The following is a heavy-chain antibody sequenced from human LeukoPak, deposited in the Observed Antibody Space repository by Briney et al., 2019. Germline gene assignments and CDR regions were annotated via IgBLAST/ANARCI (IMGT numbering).Heavy chain of an antibody. CDR1: EFSFRTYV. D-gene: IGHD2-8*01. CDR3: AKGSTNARPYYFDY. V-gene: IGHV3-23*01. CDR2: IAGDSGST. Sequence: GGSLRLSCAGSEFSFRTYVMSSVRQAPGRGLEWVSAIAGDSGSTYHAASVKGRFTISRDNSKNTLYLQMNSLRAEDTAVYYCAKGSTNARPYYFDYWGQGYLVTVSS. J-gene: IGHJ4*02.